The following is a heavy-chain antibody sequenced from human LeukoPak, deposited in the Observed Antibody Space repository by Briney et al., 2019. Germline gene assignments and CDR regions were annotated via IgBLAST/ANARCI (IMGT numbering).Heavy chain of an antibody. J-gene: IGHJ6*03. D-gene: IGHD5-12*01. V-gene: IGHV4-39*07. CDR3: ARDRRSGYSGYNYYYYHYMDV. CDR1: GGSVSNSSYY. CDR2: IYYSGST. Sequence: PSETLSLTCTVSGGSVSNSSYYWGWIRQPPGKGLEWIGSIYYSGSTYYNPSLKSRVTISVDTSKNQFSLKVSSVTAADTAVFYCARDRRSGYSGYNYYYYHYMDVWGKGTTVTVSS.